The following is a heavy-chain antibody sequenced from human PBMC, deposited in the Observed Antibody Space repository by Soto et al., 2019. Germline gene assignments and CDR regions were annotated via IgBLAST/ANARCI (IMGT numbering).Heavy chain of an antibody. J-gene: IGHJ5*02. CDR3: ARGIATGQLDP. Sequence: ASVKVSCKASGYTFTRYTMSWVRQAPGQRLEWMGWINPDNGNTKSSQKFQDRVIITRDTSASTAYMDLSSLRSEDTAVYYCARGIATGQLDPWGQGTLVTVSS. CDR1: GYTFTRYT. CDR2: INPDNGNT. D-gene: IGHD2-15*01. V-gene: IGHV1-3*01.